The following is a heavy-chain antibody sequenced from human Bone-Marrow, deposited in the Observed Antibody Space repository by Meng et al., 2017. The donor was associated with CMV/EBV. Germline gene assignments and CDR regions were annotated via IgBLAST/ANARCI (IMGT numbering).Heavy chain of an antibody. CDR1: GFTFRSYW. CDR3: TRDNSDMAAMCDS. J-gene: IGHJ5*01. Sequence: GESLKISCAASGFTFRSYWMHWVRQAPGKGLVWVARIDFVGSSRTYVDTVQGRFTVPRDNAKNTLYLEMNSLRPEDTAVYYCTRDNSDMAAMCDSWGQGTLVTLSS. CDR2: IDFVGSSR. V-gene: IGHV3-74*01. D-gene: IGHD5-18*01.